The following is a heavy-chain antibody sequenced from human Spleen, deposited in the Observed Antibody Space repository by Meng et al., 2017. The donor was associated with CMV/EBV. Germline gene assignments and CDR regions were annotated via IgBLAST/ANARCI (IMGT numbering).Heavy chain of an antibody. CDR1: GYTFTGYY. V-gene: IGHV1-2*02. D-gene: IGHD2-2*01. CDR2: INPYGGGT. J-gene: IGHJ4*02. Sequence: ASVKVSCKASGYTFTGYYMHWVRQAPGQGLEWLGWINPYGGGTNYGQRFQGRVTMTRDTSTSTAYMELSSLTSDDTAVYYCAREGRGYCSSYNCYFYWGQGTLVTVSS. CDR3: AREGRGYCSSYNCYFY.